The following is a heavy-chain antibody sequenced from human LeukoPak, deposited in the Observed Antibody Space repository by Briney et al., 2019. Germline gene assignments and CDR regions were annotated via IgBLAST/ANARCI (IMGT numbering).Heavy chain of an antibody. Sequence: GGSLRLSCAASGFTFSSYAMHWVRQAPGKGLEWVADISYDGSNKYYADSVKGRFTISRDNSKNTLYLQMNSLRAEDTAVYYCARDRVVVVAAHYFDYWGQGTLVTVSS. J-gene: IGHJ4*02. CDR3: ARDRVVVVAAHYFDY. CDR1: GFTFSSYA. V-gene: IGHV3-30-3*01. D-gene: IGHD2-15*01. CDR2: ISYDGSNK.